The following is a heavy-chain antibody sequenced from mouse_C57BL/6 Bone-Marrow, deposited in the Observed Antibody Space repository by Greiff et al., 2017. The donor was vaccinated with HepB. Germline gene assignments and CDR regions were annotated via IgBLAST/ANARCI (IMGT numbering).Heavy chain of an antibody. CDR3: ARSLPKDFDV. CDR1: GYTFTSYW. CDR2: IDPSDSYT. V-gene: IGHV1-69*01. Sequence: VQLQQSGAELARPGASVKLSCKASGYTFTSYWMHWVKQRPGQGLEWIGEIDPSDSYTNYNQKFKGKSTLTVDKSSSTAYMQLSSLTSEDSAVYYCARSLPKDFDVWGTGTTVTVSS. J-gene: IGHJ1*03.